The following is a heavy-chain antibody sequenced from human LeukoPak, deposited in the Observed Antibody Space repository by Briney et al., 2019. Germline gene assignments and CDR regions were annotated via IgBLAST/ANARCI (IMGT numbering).Heavy chain of an antibody. J-gene: IGHJ4*02. Sequence: SETLSLTCTVSGVSISSSSFYWGWIRQPPGKGLEWIGIISYSGSTYYNPPLKSRVTISVDTSKNQFSLKVNSVTAADTAVYYCARLDRGINAAHFDYWGQGTLVTVSS. D-gene: IGHD6-25*01. CDR1: GVSISSSSFY. CDR2: ISYSGST. CDR3: ARLDRGINAAHFDY. V-gene: IGHV4-39*01.